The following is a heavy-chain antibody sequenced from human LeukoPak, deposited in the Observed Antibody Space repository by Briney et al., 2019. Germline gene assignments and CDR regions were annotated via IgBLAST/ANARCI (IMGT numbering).Heavy chain of an antibody. CDR2: ISGSSRYI. D-gene: IGHD4-17*01. V-gene: IGHV3-21*01. CDR3: ARRLNYGDYGSDY. J-gene: IGHJ4*02. Sequence: GGSLKLSCAASGFTFSGSAMHWVRQAPGKGLEWVSTISGSSRYIYYADSVKSRFTISRDNAKSSVFLQMNSLRADDTAIYYCARRLNYGDYGSDYWGQGTLVTVSS. CDR1: GFTFSGSA.